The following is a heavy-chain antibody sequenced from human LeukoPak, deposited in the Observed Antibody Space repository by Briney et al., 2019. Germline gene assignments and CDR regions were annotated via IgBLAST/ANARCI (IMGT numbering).Heavy chain of an antibody. Sequence: QPGGSLRLSCAASGFTFSSYWMHWVRQAPGKGLGWVSRINSDGSSTSYADSVKGRFTISRDNAKNTLYLQMNSLRAEDTAVYYCARDVPLRYYYGMDVWGQRTTVTVSS. CDR1: GFTFSSYW. V-gene: IGHV3-74*01. CDR2: INSDGSST. D-gene: IGHD2-2*01. J-gene: IGHJ6*02. CDR3: ARDVPLRYYYGMDV.